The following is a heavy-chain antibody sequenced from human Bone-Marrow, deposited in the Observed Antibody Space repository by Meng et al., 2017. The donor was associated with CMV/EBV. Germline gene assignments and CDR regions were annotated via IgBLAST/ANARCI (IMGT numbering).Heavy chain of an antibody. CDR1: GFTFSGSA. CDR3: TADMVRGVIGYDAFDI. D-gene: IGHD3-10*01. Sequence: GESLKISCAASGFTFSGSAMHWVRQASGKGLEWVGRIRSKANSYATAYAASVKGRFTISRDDSKNTAYLQMNSLKTEDTAVYYCTADMVRGVIGYDAFDICGQGTMVTVSS. CDR2: IRSKANSYAT. V-gene: IGHV3-73*01. J-gene: IGHJ3*02.